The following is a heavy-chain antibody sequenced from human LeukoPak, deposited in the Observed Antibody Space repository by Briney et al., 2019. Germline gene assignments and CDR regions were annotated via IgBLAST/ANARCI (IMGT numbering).Heavy chain of an antibody. V-gene: IGHV4-61*08. D-gene: IGHD2-2*01. Sequence: PSETLSLTCTVSGGSISSSDYYWSWIRQPPGKGLEWIGYIYYSGSTNYNPSLKSRVTISVDTSKNQFSLKLSSVTAADTAVYYCAREFGMFPAARGFYFDYWGQGTLVTVSS. J-gene: IGHJ4*02. CDR3: AREFGMFPAARGFYFDY. CDR2: IYYSGST. CDR1: GGSISSSDYY.